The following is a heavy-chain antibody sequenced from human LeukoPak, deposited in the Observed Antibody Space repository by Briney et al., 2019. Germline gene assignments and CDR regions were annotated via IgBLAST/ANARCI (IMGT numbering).Heavy chain of an antibody. Sequence: GGSLRLSCAASGFTFSTYAMTWVRQAPGKGLEWVSGINSNGDEIYYADSVRGRFTISRDDSNNALYLQMDSLRTEDTAVYYCANWIGSSSRDYWGQGTLVTVSS. J-gene: IGHJ4*02. CDR2: INSNGDEI. V-gene: IGHV3-23*01. CDR3: ANWIGSSSRDY. CDR1: GFTFSTYA. D-gene: IGHD6-6*01.